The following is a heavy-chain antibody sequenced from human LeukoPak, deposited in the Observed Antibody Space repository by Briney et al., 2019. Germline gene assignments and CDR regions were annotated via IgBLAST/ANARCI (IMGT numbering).Heavy chain of an antibody. D-gene: IGHD6-13*01. CDR3: ARGLAAAGTYYFDY. CDR2: MNPNRGNA. J-gene: IGHJ4*02. Sequence: ASVKVSCKASGYTFTSHDINWVRQATGQGLEWMGWMNPNRGNAGYAQKFQGRVAMTRDSSISTAYMELSSLRSEDTAVYYCARGLAAAGTYYFDYWGQGTLVTVSS. CDR1: GYTFTSHD. V-gene: IGHV1-8*01.